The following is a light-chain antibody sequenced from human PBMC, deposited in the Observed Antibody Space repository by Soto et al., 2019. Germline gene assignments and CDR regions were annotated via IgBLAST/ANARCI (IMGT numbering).Light chain of an antibody. Sequence: QSVLTQPDSVSGSPGQSITISCSGTSSDVGGYNLVSWYQQHPGRAPKLLIYEVSQRPSGVSSRFSGSKSGNTATLTISGVQPEDEADYHCCSYAYISFVFGTGIKVTV. V-gene: IGLV2-23*02. J-gene: IGLJ1*01. CDR2: EVS. CDR1: SSDVGGYNL. CDR3: CSYAYISFV.